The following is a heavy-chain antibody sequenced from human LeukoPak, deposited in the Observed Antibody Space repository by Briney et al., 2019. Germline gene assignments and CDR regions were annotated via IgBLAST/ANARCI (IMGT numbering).Heavy chain of an antibody. CDR2: INPNSGGT. CDR1: GATGYY. V-gene: IGHV1-2*02. D-gene: IGHD2-2*01. J-gene: IGHJ5*02. CDR3: ARGGGLYCSSISCYNYFDP. Sequence: ASVKLSCTASGATGYYMHWVRQPPAQGLEWLGWINPNSGGTNYAQKFQGRVTMTRDTSISTVYMELSRLRSDDTAVYYCARGGGLYCSSISCYNYFDPWGQGTLVTVSS.